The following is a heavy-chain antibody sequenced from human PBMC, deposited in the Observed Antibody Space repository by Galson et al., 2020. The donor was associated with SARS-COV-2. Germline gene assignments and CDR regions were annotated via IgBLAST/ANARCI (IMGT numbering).Heavy chain of an antibody. V-gene: IGHV3-23*01. CDR1: GFTLDKYA. J-gene: IGHJ3*01. D-gene: IGHD3-10*01. CDR2: ISSDGDYT. CDR3: ARDFQVGTYQMTYGDRWQAAVGV. Sequence: GGSLRHSCVSSGFTLDKYALSWVRQAPGKGPELVSGISSDGDYTYYADSVSGRFVVSRDNSKNTLILQMDSLRVEDTAFYYCARDFQVGTYQMTYGDRWQAAVGVWGLGTMVTVSS.